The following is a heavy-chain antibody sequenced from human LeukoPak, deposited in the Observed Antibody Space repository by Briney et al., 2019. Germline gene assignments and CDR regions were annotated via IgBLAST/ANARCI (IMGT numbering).Heavy chain of an antibody. V-gene: IGHV4-59*08. J-gene: IGHJ3*02. Sequence: SETLSLTCTVTGGSTNTYYWSWIRQPPGKGPEWIGYIYHSGTTNYNPSLKSRVTISFDTSKNRFSLKLRSVTAADTALYYCARHKYGYGSYALDIWGQGTMVSAS. CDR3: ARHKYGYGSYALDI. CDR1: GGSTNTYY. CDR2: IYHSGTT. D-gene: IGHD5-18*01.